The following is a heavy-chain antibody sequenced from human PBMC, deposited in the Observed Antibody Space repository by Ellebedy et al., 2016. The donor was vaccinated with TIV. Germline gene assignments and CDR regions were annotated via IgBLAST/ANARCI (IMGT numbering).Heavy chain of an antibody. Sequence: GESLKISCAASGFTFSTYWMTWVRQAPGKGPEWVANLKQDGSDKYYVDSGKGRFTISRDNAKNSLYLQMNSLRAEDTAVYYCARSRYCSSASRGFLDYWGQGALVTVSS. CDR1: GFTFSTYW. V-gene: IGHV3-7*03. D-gene: IGHD2-2*01. J-gene: IGHJ4*02. CDR2: LKQDGSDK. CDR3: ARSRYCSSASRGFLDY.